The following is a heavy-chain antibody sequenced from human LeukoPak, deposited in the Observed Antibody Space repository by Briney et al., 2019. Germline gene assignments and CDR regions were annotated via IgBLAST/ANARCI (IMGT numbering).Heavy chain of an antibody. Sequence: GGSLRLSCAVSGITLSNYGMSWVRQAPGKGLEWVAGISDSGGSTNYADSVKGRFTVSRDNPKNTLYLQMKSLRAEDTAVYFCAKRGVVIRVILVGFHKEAYYFDSWGQGALVTVSS. CDR1: GITLSNYG. D-gene: IGHD3-22*01. J-gene: IGHJ4*02. CDR2: ISDSGGST. CDR3: AKRGVVIRVILVGFHKEAYYFDS. V-gene: IGHV3-23*01.